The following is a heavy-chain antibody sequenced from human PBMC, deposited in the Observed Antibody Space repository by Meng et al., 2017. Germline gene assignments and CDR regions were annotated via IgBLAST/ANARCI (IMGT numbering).Heavy chain of an antibody. CDR1: GFTVSSNY. V-gene: IGHV3-66*02. CDR2: IYSGGST. J-gene: IGHJ5*02. D-gene: IGHD6-6*01. CDR3: ARESMYNWFDP. Sequence: EVQLVESGGGLAQPGGSLRLSCAASGFTVSSNYMSWVRQAPGKGLEWVSVIYSGGSTYYADSVKGRFTISRDNSKNTLYLQMNSLRAEDTAVYYCARESMYNWFDPWGQGTLVTVSS.